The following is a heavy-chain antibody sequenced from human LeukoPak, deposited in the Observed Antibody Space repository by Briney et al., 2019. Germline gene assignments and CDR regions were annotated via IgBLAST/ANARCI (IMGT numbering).Heavy chain of an antibody. D-gene: IGHD6-13*01. CDR1: GYTFTSYG. V-gene: IGHV1-18*01. Sequence: ASVKVSCKASGYTFTSYGISWVRQARGQGLEWMGWISAYNGDTNYAHKLQGRVTMTTDTFTSTVYMELRSLRSDDTAVYYCARDRVIAATGTWIDYWGQGTRVTVSS. J-gene: IGHJ4*02. CDR2: ISAYNGDT. CDR3: ARDRVIAATGTWIDY.